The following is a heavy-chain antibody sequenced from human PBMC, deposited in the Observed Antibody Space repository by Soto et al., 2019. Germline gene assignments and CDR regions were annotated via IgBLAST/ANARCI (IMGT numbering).Heavy chain of an antibody. CDR2: IKQDGSEK. V-gene: IGHV3-7*01. CDR1: GFTFSSYW. J-gene: IGHJ4*02. CDR3: ARDRGYSGYDMAY. D-gene: IGHD5-12*01. Sequence: GGSLRLSCAASGFTFSSYWMSWVRQAPGKGLEWVANIKQDGSEKYYVDSVKGRFTISRDNAKNSLYLQMNSLRAEDTAVYYCARDRGYSGYDMAYWGQGTLVTVSS.